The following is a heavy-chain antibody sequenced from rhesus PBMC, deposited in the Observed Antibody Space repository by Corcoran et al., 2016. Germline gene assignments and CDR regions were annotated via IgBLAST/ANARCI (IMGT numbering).Heavy chain of an antibody. Sequence: QLQLQASGPGLVKPSETLSVTCAVSCGSISSSYWTWIRQAPGKGLERYGDMYGSGTSPNYNPHLTSRVNLSVNTTKQQWSLQLSSVTAADKGVYYCARNTGVIIFDYWGQGVLVTVSS. J-gene: IGHJ4*01. CDR2: MYGSGTSP. CDR3: ARNTGVIIFDY. D-gene: IGHD3-22*01. CDR1: CGSISSSY. V-gene: IGHV4-169*01.